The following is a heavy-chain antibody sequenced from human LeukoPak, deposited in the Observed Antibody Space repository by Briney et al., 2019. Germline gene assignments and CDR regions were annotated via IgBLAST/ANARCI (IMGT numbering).Heavy chain of an antibody. V-gene: IGHV4-34*01. CDR3: ARGVVIAPQTFDY. D-gene: IGHD2-21*01. CDR2: INHSGST. CDR1: GGSFSDYY. J-gene: IGHJ4*02. Sequence: SETLSLTCAVYGGSFSDYYWSWIRQPPGKGLEWIGEINHSGSTNYNPSLKSRVTISVDTSKNHFSLKLSSVTAADTAVYYCARGVVIAPQTFDYWGQGTLVTVSS.